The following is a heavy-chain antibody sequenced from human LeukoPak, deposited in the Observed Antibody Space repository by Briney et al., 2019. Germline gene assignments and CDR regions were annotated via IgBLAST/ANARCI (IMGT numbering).Heavy chain of an antibody. CDR2: LSPDGSSS. CDR1: GFTFSTYW. V-gene: IGHV3-74*01. J-gene: IGHJ6*02. CDR3: EGSGNPSMDV. Sequence: PGGSLRLSCAASGFTFSTYWMHWVRQAPGKGLVWVSRLSPDGSSSIYADSVKGRFTVSRDNAKNTLYLQMNSLRAEDTAVYYCEGSGNPSMDVWGQGTTVTVSS. D-gene: IGHD1-26*01.